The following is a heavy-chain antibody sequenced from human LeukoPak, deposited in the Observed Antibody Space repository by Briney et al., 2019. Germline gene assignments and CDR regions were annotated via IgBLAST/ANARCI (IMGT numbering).Heavy chain of an antibody. J-gene: IGHJ4*02. V-gene: IGHV3-23*01. CDR3: ARVRHPGGYGDYGIGASY. CDR2: ISGSGGST. CDR1: EFTFSSYA. Sequence: GGSLRLSCAASEFTFSSYAMSWVRQAPGKGLEWVSAISGSGGSTYYADSVKGRFTISRDNSKNTLYLQMNSLRAEDTAVYYCARVRHPGGYGDYGIGASYWGQGTLVTVSS. D-gene: IGHD4-17*01.